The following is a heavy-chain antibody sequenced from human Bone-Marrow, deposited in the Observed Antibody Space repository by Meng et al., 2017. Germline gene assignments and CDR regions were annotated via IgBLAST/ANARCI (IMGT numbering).Heavy chain of an antibody. CDR2: ISGSGATA. Sequence: GGSLRLSCAASGFTFTAYAMSWVRQAPGKGLEWVSAISGSGATAYYADSVRGRFTISRANAKNSLYLQRNSLRAEDTAVYYCTIDSSSPWFYGMDVWGQGTTVTVSS. J-gene: IGHJ6*02. V-gene: IGHV3-23*01. CDR1: GFTFTAYA. D-gene: IGHD6-13*01. CDR3: TIDSSSPWFYGMDV.